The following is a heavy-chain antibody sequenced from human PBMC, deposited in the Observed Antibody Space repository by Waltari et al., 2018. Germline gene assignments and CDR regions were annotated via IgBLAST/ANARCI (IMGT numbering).Heavy chain of an antibody. D-gene: IGHD4-4*01. J-gene: IGHJ6*03. CDR3: ARATTVTTAVYYYYMDV. CDR1: GYTFTGYY. Sequence: QVQLVQSGAEVKKPGASVKVSCKASGYTFTGYYMHWVRQAPGQGLEWMGLINPNSGGTNYAQKFQGRVTMTRDTSISTAYMELSRLRSDDTAVYYCARATTVTTAVYYYYMDVWGKGTTVTVSS. CDR2: INPNSGGT. V-gene: IGHV1-2*06.